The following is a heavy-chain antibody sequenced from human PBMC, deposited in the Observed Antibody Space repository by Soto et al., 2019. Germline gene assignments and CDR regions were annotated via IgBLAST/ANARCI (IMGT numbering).Heavy chain of an antibody. Sequence: EVHLLESGGGLVQPGGSLRLSCAASELSSSNHAMTWVRQAPGKGLEWVSGIGGTDGGAYYADSVKGRFTISRDNSRSTLSLQMNSLRVEDTAVYYCASGGLHGYTNGGLSYFHSWGQGTLVTVSS. CDR1: ELSSSNHA. CDR2: IGGTDGGA. J-gene: IGHJ4*02. V-gene: IGHV3-23*01. D-gene: IGHD5-18*01. CDR3: ASGGLHGYTNGGLSYFHS.